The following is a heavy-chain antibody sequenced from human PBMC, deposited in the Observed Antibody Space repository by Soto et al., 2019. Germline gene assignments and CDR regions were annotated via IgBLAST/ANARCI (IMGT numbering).Heavy chain of an antibody. CDR3: AESMGCSGTYVS. CDR2: ISNYNGIT. J-gene: IGHJ4*02. Sequence: QVQLVQSGAEVKKPGASVKVSCKASGYIFTSYGISWVRQAPGEGLEWVGWISNYNGITNYAQKVQGRVTMTTDRSTSTAYMELRSLRSDDTAVYYCAESMGCSGTYVSWGQGTLVTVSS. CDR1: GYIFTSYG. D-gene: IGHD3-10*02. V-gene: IGHV1-18*01.